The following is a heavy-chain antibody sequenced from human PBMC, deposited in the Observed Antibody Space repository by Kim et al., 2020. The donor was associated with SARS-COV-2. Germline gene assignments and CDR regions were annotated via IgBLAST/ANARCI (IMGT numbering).Heavy chain of an antibody. D-gene: IGHD4-17*01. V-gene: IGHV3-23*01. CDR3: AKVSYGDYVLHNYYYYGMDV. CDR2: ISGSGGST. Sequence: GGSLRLSCAASGFTFSSYAMSWVRQAPGKGLEWVSAISGSGGSTYYADSVKGRFTISRDNSKNTLYLQMNSLRAEDTAVYYCAKVSYGDYVLHNYYYYGMDVWGQGTTVTVSS. CDR1: GFTFSSYA. J-gene: IGHJ6*02.